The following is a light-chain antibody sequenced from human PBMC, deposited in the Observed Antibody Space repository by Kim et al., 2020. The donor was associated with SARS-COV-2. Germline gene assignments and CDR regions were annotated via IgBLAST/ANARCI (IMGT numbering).Light chain of an antibody. CDR3: QQRSSWYT. CDR2: DAS. J-gene: IGKJ2*01. CDR1: ESVSNY. Sequence: EIVLTQSPATLSLSPGERATLSCRASESVSNYLGWYQQKPGQAPRLLIQDASKRATGIPARFSGSGSGTDFTLTISSLEPEDFAVYYCQQRSSWYTFGQGTKLEI. V-gene: IGKV3-11*01.